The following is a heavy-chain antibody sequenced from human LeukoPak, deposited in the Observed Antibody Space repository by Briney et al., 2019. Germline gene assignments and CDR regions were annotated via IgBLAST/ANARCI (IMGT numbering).Heavy chain of an antibody. CDR3: ASGGYCSSTSCYTHAFDI. CDR1: GYTFTSYG. V-gene: IGHV1-18*01. D-gene: IGHD2-2*02. Sequence: ASVKVSCKASGYTFTSYGISWVRQAPGQGLEWMGWISAYNGNTNYAQKLQGRVTMTTDTSTSTAYMELRSLRSDDTAVYYCASGGYCSSTSCYTHAFDIWGQGTMVTVSS. CDR2: ISAYNGNT. J-gene: IGHJ3*02.